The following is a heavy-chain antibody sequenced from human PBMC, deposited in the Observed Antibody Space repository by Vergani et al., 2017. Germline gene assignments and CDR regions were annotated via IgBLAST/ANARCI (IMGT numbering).Heavy chain of an antibody. D-gene: IGHD3-22*01. J-gene: IGHJ3*02. Sequence: QVQLQESGPGLVKPSETLSLTCTVSGGSISSYYWSWIRQPPGKGLEWIGYIYYSGSTNYNPSLKSRVTISVDTSKNQFSLKLSSVTAADTAVYYCARDLYYYDSSGYYFHAFDIWGQGTTVTVSS. V-gene: IGHV4-59*01. CDR3: ARDLYYYDSSGYYFHAFDI. CDR1: GGSISSYY. CDR2: IYYSGST.